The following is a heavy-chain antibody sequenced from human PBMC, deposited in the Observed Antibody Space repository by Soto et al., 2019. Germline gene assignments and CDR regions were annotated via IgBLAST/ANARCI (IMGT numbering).Heavy chain of an antibody. CDR1: GFTFGRHG. J-gene: IGHJ4*02. CDR3: ARDDDYGDNGLDY. CDR2: IGSDGRRA. D-gene: IGHD4-17*01. Sequence: QVQLVESGGGVVQPGGSLRLSCAASGFTFGRHGMHWVRQAPGKGLEWVAVIGSDGRRASYADSVQGRFTISRDKGQNTLYLQMNSLRAEETAVYYCARDDDYGDNGLDYWGQGTLVTVSS. V-gene: IGHV3-33*01.